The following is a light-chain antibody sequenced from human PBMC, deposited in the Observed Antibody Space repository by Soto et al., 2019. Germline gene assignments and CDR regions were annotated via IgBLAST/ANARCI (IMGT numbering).Light chain of an antibody. J-gene: IGKJ5*01. CDR2: GAS. CDR3: QQYNNWPPIT. V-gene: IGKV3-15*01. CDR1: QSVRSN. Sequence: EIVMTQSPATLSVSPGARAPLSCRASQSVRSNLAWYQQNPGQAPRLLIYGASTRATGIPARFSGSGSGTEFTLTISSLQSEDFAVYYCQQYNNWPPITFGQGTRLEIK.